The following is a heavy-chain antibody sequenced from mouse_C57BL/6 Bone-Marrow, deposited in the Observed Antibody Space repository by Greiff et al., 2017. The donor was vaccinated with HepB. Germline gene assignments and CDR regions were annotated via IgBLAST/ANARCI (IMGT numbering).Heavy chain of an antibody. CDR2: ISNLAYSI. Sequence: EVKLVESGGGLVQPGGSLKLSCAASGFTFSDYGMAWVRQAPRKGPEWVAFISNLAYSIYYADTVAGRFTISRENAKNTLYLEMSSLRSEDTAMYYCARLPYYYGSSYGAMDYWGQGTSVTVSS. V-gene: IGHV5-15*01. J-gene: IGHJ4*01. CDR1: GFTFSDYG. CDR3: ARLPYYYGSSYGAMDY. D-gene: IGHD1-1*01.